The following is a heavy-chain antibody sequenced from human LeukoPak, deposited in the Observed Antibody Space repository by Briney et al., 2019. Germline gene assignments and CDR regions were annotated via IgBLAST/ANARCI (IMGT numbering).Heavy chain of an antibody. D-gene: IGHD6-13*01. J-gene: IGHJ5*02. CDR3: ASRDVEAAAGTSSFDP. Sequence: SVKVSCKASGGTFSSYAISWVRQAPGQGLEWMGGIIPIFGTANYAQKFQGRVTITTDESTSTAYMELSSLRSEDTAVYYCASRDVEAAAGTSSFDPWGQGTLVTVPS. V-gene: IGHV1-69*05. CDR1: GGTFSSYA. CDR2: IIPIFGTA.